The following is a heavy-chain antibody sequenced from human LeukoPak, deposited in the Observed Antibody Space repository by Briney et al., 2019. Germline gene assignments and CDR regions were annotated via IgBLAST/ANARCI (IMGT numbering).Heavy chain of an antibody. CDR1: GFTFSSYW. D-gene: IGHD3-22*01. V-gene: IGHV3-74*01. CDR2: INSDGSST. Sequence: GGSPRLSCAASGFTFSSYWMHWVRQAPGKGLVWVSRINSDGSSTSYADSVKGRFTISRDNAKNTLYLQMNSLRAEDTAVYYCARAADSTMLVDWGQGTLVTVSS. CDR3: ARAADSTMLVD. J-gene: IGHJ4*02.